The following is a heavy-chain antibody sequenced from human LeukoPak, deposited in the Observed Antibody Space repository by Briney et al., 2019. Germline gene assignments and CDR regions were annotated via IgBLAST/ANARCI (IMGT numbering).Heavy chain of an antibody. Sequence: GESLKISCKGSGYSFTSYWISWVRQMPGKGLEGMGRIDPRDSYTNYSPSFQGHVTISADKSISTAYLQWSSLKASDTAMYYCASLMTTYSSTNFDYWGQGTLVTVSS. V-gene: IGHV5-10-1*01. CDR1: GYSFTSYW. D-gene: IGHD4-17*01. CDR3: ASLMTTYSSTNFDY. J-gene: IGHJ4*02. CDR2: IDPRDSYT.